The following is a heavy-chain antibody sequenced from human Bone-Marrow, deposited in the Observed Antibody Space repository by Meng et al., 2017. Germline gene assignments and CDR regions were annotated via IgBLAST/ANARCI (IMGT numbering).Heavy chain of an antibody. Sequence: ASVKVSCKASGNTFTSNGITWVRQASGHGLEWMGWISAYNGKTNYAQKVQGRVTMTTDTSTSTAYIELRSLRSDDTAVYYCARLRWSSYGMDVWGQRTTVTVSS. CDR2: ISAYNGKT. J-gene: IGHJ6*02. V-gene: IGHV1-18*01. D-gene: IGHD2-8*01. CDR1: GNTFTSNG. CDR3: ARLRWSSYGMDV.